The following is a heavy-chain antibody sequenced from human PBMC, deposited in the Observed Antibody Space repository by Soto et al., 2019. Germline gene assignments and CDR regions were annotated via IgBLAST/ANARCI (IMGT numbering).Heavy chain of an antibody. V-gene: IGHV3-23*01. CDR1: GFTFSSYA. D-gene: IGHD6-13*01. CDR3: AKDQGGQQLAHGPWEFDY. Sequence: GGSLRLSCAASGFTFSSYAMSWVRQAPGKGLEWVSAISGSGGSTYYADSVKGRFTISRDNSKNTLYLQMNSLRAEDTAVYYCAKDQGGQQLAHGPWEFDYWGQGTLVTVSS. CDR2: ISGSGGST. J-gene: IGHJ4*02.